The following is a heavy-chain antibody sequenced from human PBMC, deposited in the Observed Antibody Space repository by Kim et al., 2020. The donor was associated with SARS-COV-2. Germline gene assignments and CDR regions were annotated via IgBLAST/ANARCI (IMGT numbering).Heavy chain of an antibody. J-gene: IGHJ5*02. Sequence: SETLSLTCTVSGYSISSGDYCGWIRQPPRKVLEWIGSIYHSGSTYYNPSLKSRVTISVDTSKNQFSLQLSSVTAADTAVYYCARVSGYAERGNWFDPWG. CDR3: ARVSGYAERGNWFDP. CDR1: GYSISSGDY. CDR2: IYHSGST. D-gene: IGHD5-12*01. V-gene: IGHV4-38-2*02.